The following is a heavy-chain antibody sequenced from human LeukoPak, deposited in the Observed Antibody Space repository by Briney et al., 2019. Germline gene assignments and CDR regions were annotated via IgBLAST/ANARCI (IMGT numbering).Heavy chain of an antibody. CDR3: ARQIGGSFDY. CDR1: GYTFTSYD. J-gene: IGHJ4*02. CDR2: INPNSGGT. V-gene: IGHV1-2*06. Sequence: ASVKVSCKASGYTFTSYDINWVRQATGQGLEWMGRINPNSGGTNYAQKFQGRVTMTRDTSISTAYMELSRLISDDTAVYYCARQIGGSFDYWGQGTLVTVSS. D-gene: IGHD1-26*01.